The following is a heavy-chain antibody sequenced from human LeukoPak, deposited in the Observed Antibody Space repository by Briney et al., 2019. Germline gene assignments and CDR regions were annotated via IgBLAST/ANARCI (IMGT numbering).Heavy chain of an antibody. J-gene: IGHJ6*03. V-gene: IGHV4-34*01. CDR1: GGSFSGYY. D-gene: IGHD6-19*01. CDR2: INHSGST. CDR3: ARSKTYSSGWTYYYYYYYMDV. Sequence: PSETLSLTCAVYGGSFSGYYWSWIRQPPGKGLEWIGEINHSGSTNYNPSLKSRVTISVDTSKNQFSLKLSSVTAADTAVYYCARSKTYSSGWTYYYYYYYMDVWGKGTTVTISS.